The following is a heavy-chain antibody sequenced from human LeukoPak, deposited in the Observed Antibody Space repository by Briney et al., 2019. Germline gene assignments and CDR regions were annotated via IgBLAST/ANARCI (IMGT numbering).Heavy chain of an antibody. Sequence: GGSLRLSCAASGFTFSSHWMHWVRQAPGKGLVWVSRINSDGSSISYADSVKGRFTISRDNSKNTLYLQMNSLRAEDTAVYYCAKHSTGVECWGRGTLVTVSS. J-gene: IGHJ2*01. CDR3: AKHSTGVEC. CDR1: GFTFSSHW. V-gene: IGHV3-74*01. D-gene: IGHD3-10*01. CDR2: INSDGSSI.